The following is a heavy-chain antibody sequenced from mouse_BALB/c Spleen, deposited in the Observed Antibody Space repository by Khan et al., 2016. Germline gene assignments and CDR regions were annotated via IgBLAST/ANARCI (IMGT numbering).Heavy chain of an antibody. D-gene: IGHD2-2*01. V-gene: IGHV7-3*02. CDR1: GFTFTDYY. CDR3: ARDMEGYDDAMDC. CDR2: IRNKANGYTT. Sequence: EVELVESGGGLVQPGGSLRLSCATSGFTFTDYYMSWVRQPPGKALEWLGFIRNKANGYTTEYSASVKGRFTISRDNSQSILYLQMNTLRAEDSATDYCARDMEGYDDAMDCWGQGTSVTVSS. J-gene: IGHJ4*01.